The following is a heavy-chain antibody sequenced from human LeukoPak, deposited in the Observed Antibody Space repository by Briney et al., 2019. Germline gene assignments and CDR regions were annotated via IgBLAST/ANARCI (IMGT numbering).Heavy chain of an antibody. CDR1: GFTVSSNY. CDR3: AKYPYYDFWSGYSYYFDY. CDR2: IYSGGST. D-gene: IGHD3-3*01. Sequence: GGSLRLSCAASGFTVSSNYMSWVRQAPGKGLEWVSVIYSGGSTYYADSVKGRFTISRDNSKNTLYLQMNSLRAEDTAVYYCAKYPYYDFWSGYSYYFDYWGQGTLVTVSS. V-gene: IGHV3-53*01. J-gene: IGHJ4*02.